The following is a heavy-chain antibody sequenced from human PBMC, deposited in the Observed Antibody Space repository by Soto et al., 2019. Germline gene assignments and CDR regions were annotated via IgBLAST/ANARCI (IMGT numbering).Heavy chain of an antibody. CDR1: GVSFGDYA. J-gene: IGHJ6*02. D-gene: IGHD2-2*01. CDR2: IRSKAYGGTT. CDR3: TRVSPLGYCISTSCYGDYYYGMDV. Sequence: PGGSLRLSCTASGVSFGDYAMGGLRKAKGKGLEWVGFIRSKAYGGTTEYAASVKGRFTISRDDSKSIAYLQMNSLKTEDTAVYYCTRVSPLGYCISTSCYGDYYYGMDVWGQGTTVTVSS. V-gene: IGHV3-49*03.